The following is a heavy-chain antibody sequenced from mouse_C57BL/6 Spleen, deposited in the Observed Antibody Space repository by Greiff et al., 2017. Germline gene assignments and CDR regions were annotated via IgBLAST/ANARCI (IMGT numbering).Heavy chain of an antibody. Sequence: VQLQQSGPELVKPGASVKISCKASGYTFTDYYMNWVKQSHGKSLEWIGDINPNNGGTSYNQKFKGKATLTVDKSSSTAYMELRSLTSEDSAVYYCARADYDYERPWFAYWGQGTLVTVSA. CDR3: ARADYDYERPWFAY. CDR1: GYTFTDYY. V-gene: IGHV1-26*01. J-gene: IGHJ3*01. CDR2: INPNNGGT. D-gene: IGHD2-4*01.